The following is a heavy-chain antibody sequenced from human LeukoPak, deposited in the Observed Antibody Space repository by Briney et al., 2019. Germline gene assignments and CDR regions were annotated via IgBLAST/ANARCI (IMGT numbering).Heavy chain of an antibody. CDR2: FDPEDGET. CDR1: GYTLTELS. Sequence: ASVKVSCKVSGYTLTELSMHWVRQAPGKGLEWMGGFDPEDGETIYAQKFQGRVTMTEDTSTDTAYMELSSLRSEDTAVYYCATVDSSGYSYDYWAREPWSPSPQ. D-gene: IGHD3-22*01. J-gene: IGHJ4*02. V-gene: IGHV1-24*01. CDR3: ATVDSSGYSYDY.